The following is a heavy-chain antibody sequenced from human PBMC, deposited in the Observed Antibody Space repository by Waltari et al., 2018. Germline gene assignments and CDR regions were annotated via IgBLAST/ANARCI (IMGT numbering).Heavy chain of an antibody. D-gene: IGHD3-10*01. CDR1: GFTTDFW. Sequence: EVHLVESGGGSVQPGGSLTLSCAVSGFTTDFWIHWVRQVPGKGREGASRSSYDGASTDYADPWKGRFTLSRDTTKKMVYRQMNSLRAEDTAVYYCARLRRRDQYGAGSLRYWGQGALVNVSS. J-gene: IGHJ4*02. CDR2: SSYDGAST. CDR3: ARLRRRDQYGAGSLRY. V-gene: IGHV3-74*01.